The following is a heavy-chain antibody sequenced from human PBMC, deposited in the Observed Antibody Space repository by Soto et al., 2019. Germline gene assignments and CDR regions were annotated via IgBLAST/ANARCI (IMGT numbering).Heavy chain of an antibody. J-gene: IGHJ4*02. CDR3: ARERKWLAYLDY. CDR2: INHSGST. D-gene: IGHD6-19*01. Sequence: SETLSLTCAVYGGSFSGYYWSWIRQPPGKGLEWIGEINHSGSTNYNPSLKSRVTISVDTSKNQFSLKLSSVTAADTAVYYCARERKWLAYLDYWGQGTLVTVSS. CDR1: GGSFSGYY. V-gene: IGHV4-34*01.